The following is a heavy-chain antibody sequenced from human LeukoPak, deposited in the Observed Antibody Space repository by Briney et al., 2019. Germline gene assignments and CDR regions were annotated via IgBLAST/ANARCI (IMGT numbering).Heavy chain of an antibody. CDR3: AREQTGDQNFDY. V-gene: IGHV6-1*01. D-gene: IGHD7-27*01. CDR1: GDSVSSNTAA. J-gene: IGHJ4*02. Sequence: SQTLSLTCAISGDSVSSNTAAWNWIRQSPSRGLEWLGRTYYRSKWYNNYAVSVKSRISIKPDTSKNQFSLQLKSVTPEGTAEYYCAREQTGDQNFDYWGQGTLVTVSS. CDR2: TYYRSKWYN.